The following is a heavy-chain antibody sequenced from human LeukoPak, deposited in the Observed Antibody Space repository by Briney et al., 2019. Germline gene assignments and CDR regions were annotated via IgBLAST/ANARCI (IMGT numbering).Heavy chain of an antibody. J-gene: IGHJ4*02. D-gene: IGHD6-13*01. Sequence: SQTLSLTCAISGDIVSSNSAAWNWIRQSPSRGLEWLGRTYYRSKWYNDYAVSVKSRITINPDASKNQFSLKLSSVTAADTAVYYCARVGGYDEFGYSSSWYPIDYWGQGTLVTVSS. V-gene: IGHV6-1*01. CDR3: ARVGGYDEFGYSSSWYPIDY. CDR1: GDIVSSNSAA. CDR2: TYYRSKWYN.